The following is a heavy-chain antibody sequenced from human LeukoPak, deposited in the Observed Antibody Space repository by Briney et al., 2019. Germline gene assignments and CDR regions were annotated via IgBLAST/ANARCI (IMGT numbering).Heavy chain of an antibody. Sequence: SETLSLTCTVSGGSISSYYWSWIRQPPGKGLELIGYIYYSGSTNYNPSLKSRVTISVDTSKNQFSLKLSSVTAADTAVYYCARGGTAGFSWGQGTLVTVSS. J-gene: IGHJ5*02. CDR1: GGSISSYY. V-gene: IGHV4-59*12. D-gene: IGHD3-3*01. CDR2: IYYSGST. CDR3: ARGGTAGFS.